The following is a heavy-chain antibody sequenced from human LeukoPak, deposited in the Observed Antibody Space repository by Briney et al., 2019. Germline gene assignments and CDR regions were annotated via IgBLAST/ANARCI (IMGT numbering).Heavy chain of an antibody. CDR1: GFPFSNYW. D-gene: IGHD3-22*01. CDR3: ARGGPDSSDYSSLFDY. CDR2: INSDGSSR. J-gene: IGHJ4*02. V-gene: IGHV3-74*01. Sequence: GGSLRPSCAAPGFPFSNYWISWVRQAPGKGLVWVPRINSDGSSRHYADSVKGRFTISRDNAKNTLHLQMTSLRAEDTAVYYCARGGPDSSDYSSLFDYWGRGILVTVSS.